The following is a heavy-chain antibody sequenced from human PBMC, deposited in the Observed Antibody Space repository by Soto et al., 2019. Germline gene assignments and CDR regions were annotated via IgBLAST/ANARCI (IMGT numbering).Heavy chain of an antibody. D-gene: IGHD3-3*01. CDR2: IYYSGST. J-gene: IGHJ6*02. V-gene: IGHV4-39*01. CDR3: ARISKNNTIFGVVIIGGRGTGMDV. CDR1: GGSISSSSYY. Sequence: SETLSLTCTVSGGSISSSSYYWGWIRQPPGKGLEWIGSIYYSGSTYYNPSLKSRVTISVDTSKNQFSLKLSSVTAADTAVYYCARISKNNTIFGVVIIGGRGTGMDVWGQGTTVTVSS.